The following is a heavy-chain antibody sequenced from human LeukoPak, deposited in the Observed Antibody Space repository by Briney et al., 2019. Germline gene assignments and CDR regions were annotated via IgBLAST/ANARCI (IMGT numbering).Heavy chain of an antibody. J-gene: IGHJ4*02. CDR3: ARLRGSGSPLDY. CDR2: INAGNGNT. CDR1: GYTFTSYA. Sequence: ASVKVSCRASGYTFTSYAMHWVRQAPGQRLEWMGWINAGNGNTKYSQKFQGRVTITRDTSASTAYMELSSLRSEDTAVYYCARLRGSGSPLDYRGQGTLVTVSS. V-gene: IGHV1-3*01. D-gene: IGHD3-10*01.